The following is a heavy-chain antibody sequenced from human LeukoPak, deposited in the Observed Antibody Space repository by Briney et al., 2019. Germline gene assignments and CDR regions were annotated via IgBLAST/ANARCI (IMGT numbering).Heavy chain of an antibody. CDR3: ARDGYYGSGSCFDY. J-gene: IGHJ4*02. CDR2: IIPILGIA. V-gene: IGHV1-69*04. CDR1: GGTFSSYA. D-gene: IGHD3-10*01. Sequence: VASVKVSCKASGGTFSSYASSWVRQAPGQGLEWMGRIIPILGIANYAQKFQGRVTITADKSTSTAYMELSRLRSDDTAVYYCARDGYYGSGSCFDYWGQGTLVTVSS.